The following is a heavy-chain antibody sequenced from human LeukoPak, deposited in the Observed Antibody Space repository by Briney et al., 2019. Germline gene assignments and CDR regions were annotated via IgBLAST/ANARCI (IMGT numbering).Heavy chain of an antibody. D-gene: IGHD6-13*01. Sequence: SETLSLTCTVSGGSISSGGYYWSWIRQHPGKGLEWIGYIYYSGSTYYNPSLKSRVTISVDTSKNQFSLKLSSVTAADTAVYYCARDGALAAAARTPFDYWGQGTLVTVSS. CDR3: ARDGALAAAARTPFDY. CDR1: GGSISSGGYY. CDR2: IYYSGST. V-gene: IGHV4-31*03. J-gene: IGHJ4*02.